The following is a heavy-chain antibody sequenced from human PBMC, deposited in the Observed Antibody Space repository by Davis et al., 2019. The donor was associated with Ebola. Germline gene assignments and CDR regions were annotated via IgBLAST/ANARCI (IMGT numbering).Heavy chain of an antibody. CDR3: ARQHGYYYYGMDV. Sequence: SETLSLTCTVSGGSISSGDYYWSWIRQPPGKGLEWIGYIYYSGSTNYNPSLKSRVTISVDTSKNQFSLKLSSVTAADTAVYYCARQHGYYYYGMDVWGQGTTVTVSS. J-gene: IGHJ6*02. D-gene: IGHD2-8*01. V-gene: IGHV4-61*08. CDR1: GGSISSGDYY. CDR2: IYYSGST.